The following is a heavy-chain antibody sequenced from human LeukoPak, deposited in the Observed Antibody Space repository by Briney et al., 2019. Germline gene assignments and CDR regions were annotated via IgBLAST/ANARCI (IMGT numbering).Heavy chain of an antibody. CDR1: GYTFTSYG. Sequence: ASVKVSCKASGYTFTSYGISWVRQAPGQGLEWMGWISAYNGNTNYAQKLQGRVTMTTDTSTSTAYMELRSLRSDDTAVYYCARAGYSSGWYAYYYYYRDVWGKGTTVTISS. CDR2: ISAYNGNT. V-gene: IGHV1-18*01. J-gene: IGHJ6*03. D-gene: IGHD6-19*01. CDR3: ARAGYSSGWYAYYYYYRDV.